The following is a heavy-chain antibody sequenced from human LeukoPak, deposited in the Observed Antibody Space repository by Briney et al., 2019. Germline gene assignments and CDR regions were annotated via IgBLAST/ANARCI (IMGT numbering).Heavy chain of an antibody. CDR2: INPSGGST. Sequence: GASVKVSCKASGYTFTGDYMHWVRQAPGQGLEWMGIINPSGGSTSYAQKFQGRVTMTRDMSTSTVYMELSSLRSEDTAVYYCARRGRGSGSYYNSPKTQQKNNWFDPWGQGTLVTVSS. J-gene: IGHJ5*02. V-gene: IGHV1-46*01. D-gene: IGHD3-10*01. CDR3: ARRGRGSGSYYNSPKTQQKNNWFDP. CDR1: GYTFTGDY.